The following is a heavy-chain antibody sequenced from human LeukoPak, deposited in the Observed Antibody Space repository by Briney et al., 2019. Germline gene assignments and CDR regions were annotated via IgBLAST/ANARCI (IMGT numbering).Heavy chain of an antibody. D-gene: IGHD3-10*01. J-gene: IGHJ4*02. V-gene: IGHV4-61*02. Sequence: SETLSLTCTVSGGSVSSENSDWNWIRQPAGKGLEWIGRIYADGSSTDNPSLKSRVTISVNTSKNQFSLRLTSMTAADTAVYYCARGYYYRGWGQGTLVSVSS. CDR3: ARGYYYRG. CDR2: IYADGSS. CDR1: GGSVSSENSD.